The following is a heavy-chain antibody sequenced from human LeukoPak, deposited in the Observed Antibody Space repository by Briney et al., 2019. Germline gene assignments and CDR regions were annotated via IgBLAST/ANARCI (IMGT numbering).Heavy chain of an antibody. CDR1: GFTFTKYA. D-gene: IGHD1-26*01. CDR3: AKGLEPATDVKQTFDF. V-gene: IGHV3-23*01. CDR2: ISSSGDKT. J-gene: IGHJ4*02. Sequence: PGGALTLSCVASGFTFTKYAMSWVRQGPGKGLEWVSAISSSGDKTHYVDSVKGRFTISRDNSRNTAYLQMNSLRVEDAALYYCAKGLEPATDVKQTFDFWGQGALVTVSS.